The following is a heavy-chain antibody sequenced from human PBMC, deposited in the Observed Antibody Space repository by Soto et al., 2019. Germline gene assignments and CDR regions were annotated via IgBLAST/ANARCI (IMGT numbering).Heavy chain of an antibody. CDR1: GYTFTSYA. J-gene: IGHJ4*02. CDR2: INAVNGNT. V-gene: IGHV1-3*05. D-gene: IGHD2-21*02. Sequence: QVQLVQSGAEEKKPGASVKVSCKASGYTFTSYAMHWVRQAPGQRLEWMGWINAVNGNTKYSQKFQGRVTITRDTSASIAYMELSSLRSEDTAVYYCARSIVVVTALDYWGQGTLVTVSS. CDR3: ARSIVVVTALDY.